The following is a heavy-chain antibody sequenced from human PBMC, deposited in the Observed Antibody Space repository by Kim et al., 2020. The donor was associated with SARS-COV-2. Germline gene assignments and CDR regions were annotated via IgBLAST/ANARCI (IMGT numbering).Heavy chain of an antibody. CDR3: MKGGWGWIWDH. D-gene: IGHD2-2*03. CDR2: IDGSDGTT. CDR1: GFTFTGYA. J-gene: IGHJ4*02. Sequence: GGSLRLSFTTSGFTFTGYAMSWVRQAPGKGLEWVSSIDGSDGTTYYVDSVKGRFTISRDNSKNTLYLQMSTLRADDTAVYYCMKGGWGWIWDHWGQGTLV. V-gene: IGHV3-23*01.